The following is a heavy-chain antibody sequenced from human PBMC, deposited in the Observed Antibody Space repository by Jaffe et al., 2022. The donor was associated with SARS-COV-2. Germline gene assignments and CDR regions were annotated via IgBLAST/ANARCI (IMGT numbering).Heavy chain of an antibody. V-gene: IGHV1-18*01. CDR3: VRDLGGDPLIFFDY. CDR2: VSAYNGKT. J-gene: IGHJ4*02. Sequence: QVQLVQSGGEVKKPGASVKVSCKASGYRFTDFGISWVRQVPGQGPEWMGWVSAYNGKTQYIQKFQGRVTMTTDISTSTAYMELRSLGSDDTAVYYCVRDLGGDPLIFFDYWGQGSPVTVSS. D-gene: IGHD3-16*01. CDR1: GYRFTDFG.